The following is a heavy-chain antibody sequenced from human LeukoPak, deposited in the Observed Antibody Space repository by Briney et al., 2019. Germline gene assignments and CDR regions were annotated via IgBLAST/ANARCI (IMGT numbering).Heavy chain of an antibody. CDR2: INPNGDST. D-gene: IGHD4-23*01. V-gene: IGHV1-46*01. J-gene: IGHJ4*02. Sequence: ASVLLSCKASGYTFSSYYMHWVRQAPGQGLEWVGLINPNGDSTNYAQNFRGRVTMTRDTSTSTVYMDLSSLRSEDTAVYYCAREASGGYFDYWGQGTLVTLFS. CDR3: AREASGGYFDY. CDR1: GYTFSSYY.